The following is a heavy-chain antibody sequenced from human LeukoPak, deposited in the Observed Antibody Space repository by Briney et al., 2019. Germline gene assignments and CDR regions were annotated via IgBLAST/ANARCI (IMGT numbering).Heavy chain of an antibody. J-gene: IGHJ5*02. CDR2: IYYSGST. CDR3: VRAHAGAFLRFGQLEPKYNWFDP. D-gene: IGHD3-10*01. Sequence: SETLSLTCTVSGGSISSYYWSWIRQPPGKGLEWIGYIYYSGSTNYNPSLKSRVTISVDTSKNQFSLKLSSVTAADTAVYYCVRAHAGAFLRFGQLEPKYNWFDPWGQGTLVTVSS. V-gene: IGHV4-59*01. CDR1: GGSISSYY.